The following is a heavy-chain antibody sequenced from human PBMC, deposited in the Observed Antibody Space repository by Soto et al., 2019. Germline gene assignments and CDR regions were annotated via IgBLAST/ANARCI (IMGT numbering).Heavy chain of an antibody. D-gene: IGHD6-19*01. CDR2: LYISGST. CDR1: GASIRDYH. V-gene: IGHV4-4*07. CDR3: ARMYNSGFYRPEGDYYFYGMDV. Sequence: SETLSLTCSVSGASIRDYHWSWVRQPAGKGLEWIGRLYISGSTKYNPSLKSRVTMSADTSVNQFSLTLRSVTAADTATYYCARMYNSGFYRPEGDYYFYGMDVWGQGTTVTVS. J-gene: IGHJ6*02.